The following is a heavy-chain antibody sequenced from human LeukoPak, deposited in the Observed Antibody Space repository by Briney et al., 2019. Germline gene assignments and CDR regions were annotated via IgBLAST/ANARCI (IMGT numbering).Heavy chain of an antibody. Sequence: ASVKVSCKASGYTFTSYGIRWVRQAPGRGLGWMGWISAYNGNTNYAQKLQGRVTMTTDTSTSTAYMELRSLRSDDTAVYYCARGSDSSSWYTPNNWFDPWGQGTLVTVSS. CDR3: ARGSDSSSWYTPNNWFDP. D-gene: IGHD6-13*01. V-gene: IGHV1-18*01. J-gene: IGHJ5*02. CDR1: GYTFTSYG. CDR2: ISAYNGNT.